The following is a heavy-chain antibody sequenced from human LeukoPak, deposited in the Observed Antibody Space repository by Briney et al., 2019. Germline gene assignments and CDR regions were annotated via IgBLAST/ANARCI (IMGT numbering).Heavy chain of an antibody. J-gene: IGHJ4*02. D-gene: IGHD3-10*01. Sequence: GGSLRLSCAASGFTVSSNYMSWVRQAPGKGLEWVSVIYSGGSTYYADSVKDRFTISRDNSKNTLYLQMNSVRAEDTSVYYCARAKSSGSYYVFDYWGQGTLVTVSS. V-gene: IGHV3-53*05. CDR1: GFTVSSNY. CDR2: IYSGGST. CDR3: ARAKSSGSYYVFDY.